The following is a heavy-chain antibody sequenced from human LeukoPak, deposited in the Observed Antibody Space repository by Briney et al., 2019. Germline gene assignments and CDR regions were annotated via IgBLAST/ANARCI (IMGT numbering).Heavy chain of an antibody. J-gene: IGHJ5*02. D-gene: IGHD5-24*01. Sequence: ASVKVSCKASGFAFTSSAMQWVRQARGQRLEWIGWIVVGSGNTNYAQKFQERVTITRDMSTSTAYMELSSLRSEDTAVYYCAALQDRDGYNPWGQGTLVTVSS. CDR3: AALQDRDGYNP. V-gene: IGHV1-58*02. CDR2: IVVGSGNT. CDR1: GFAFTSSA.